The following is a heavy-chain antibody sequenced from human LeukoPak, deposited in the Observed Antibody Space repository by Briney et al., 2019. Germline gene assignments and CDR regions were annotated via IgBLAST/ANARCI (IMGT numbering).Heavy chain of an antibody. Sequence: ASVKVSCKASGYTFTSYGISWVRQAPGQGLEWMGWISAYNGNTNYAQKLQGRVTMTTDTSTSTAYMELRSLRSDDTAAYYCARDFLELLLIYYFDYWGQGTLVTVSS. CDR2: ISAYNGNT. J-gene: IGHJ4*02. V-gene: IGHV1-18*01. CDR1: GYTFTSYG. CDR3: ARDFLELLLIYYFDY. D-gene: IGHD3-10*01.